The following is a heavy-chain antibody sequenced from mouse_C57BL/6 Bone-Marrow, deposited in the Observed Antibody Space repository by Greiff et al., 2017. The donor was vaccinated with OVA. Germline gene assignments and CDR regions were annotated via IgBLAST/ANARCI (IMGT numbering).Heavy chain of an antibody. V-gene: IGHV1-19*01. D-gene: IGHD1-1*01. CDR1: GYTFTDYY. Sequence: VQLQQSGPVLVKPGASVKMSCKASGYTFTDYYMNWVKQSHGKSLEWIGVINPYNGGTSYNQKFKGKATLTVDKSSSTAYMELNSLTSEDSAVYYCARGGYYYGSSWGFAYWGQGTLVTVSA. CDR3: ARGGYYYGSSWGFAY. J-gene: IGHJ3*01. CDR2: INPYNGGT.